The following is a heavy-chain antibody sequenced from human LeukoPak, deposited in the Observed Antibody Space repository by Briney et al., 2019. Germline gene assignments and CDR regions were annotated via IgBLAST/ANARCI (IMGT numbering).Heavy chain of an antibody. D-gene: IGHD1-26*01. CDR1: GFTFDDYA. CDR3: AKDMAGFSGSYS. Sequence: PGGSLRLSCAASGFTFDDYAMHWVRQAPGKGLEWVSGISWNSGSIGYADSVKGRFTISRDNAKNSLYLQMNSLRAEDTALYYCAKDMAGFSGSYSWGQGTLVTVSS. J-gene: IGHJ4*02. V-gene: IGHV3-9*01. CDR2: ISWNSGSI.